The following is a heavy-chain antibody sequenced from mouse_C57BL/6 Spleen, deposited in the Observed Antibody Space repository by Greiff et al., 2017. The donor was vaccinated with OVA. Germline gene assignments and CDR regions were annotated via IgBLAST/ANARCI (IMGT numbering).Heavy chain of an antibody. J-gene: IGHJ1*03. D-gene: IGHD4-1*01. V-gene: IGHV3-6*01. CDR3: ARVNWDDWYFDV. CDR1: GYSITSGYY. CDR2: ISYDGSD. Sequence: EVQLKESGPGLVKPSQSLSLTCSVTGYSITSGYYWNWIRQFPGNKLEWMGYISYDGSDNYNPSLKNRISITRDTSKNQFFLKLNSVTTEDTATYYCARVNWDDWYFDVWGTGTTVTVSS.